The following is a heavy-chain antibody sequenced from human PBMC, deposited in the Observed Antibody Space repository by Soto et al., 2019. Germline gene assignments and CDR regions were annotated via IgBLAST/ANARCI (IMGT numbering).Heavy chain of an antibody. CDR2: ITPIFGTP. Sequence: QVQLVQSGAEVKKPGSSVKVSCKASGDTLSKYGVSWVRQAPGQGLEWMGGITPIFGTPTYAQRLQGRATITADKSTSTRPTELTSLRSDVTAVYYCAKSRVGVSWGVVDVWGQGMTVTVSS. D-gene: IGHD2-8*01. CDR3: AKSRVGVSWGVVDV. J-gene: IGHJ6*02. V-gene: IGHV1-69*06. CDR1: GDTLSKYG.